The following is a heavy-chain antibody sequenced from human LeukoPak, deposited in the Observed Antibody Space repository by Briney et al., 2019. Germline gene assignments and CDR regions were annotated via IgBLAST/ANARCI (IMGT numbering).Heavy chain of an antibody. J-gene: IGHJ3*02. D-gene: IGHD6-13*01. Sequence: SETLSLTCTVSGGSISSSSYYWGWIRQPPGKGLEWIGSIYYSGSTYYNPSLKSRVTISVDTSKNQLSLKLSSVTAADTAMYYCARRLEGSRWWNDAFDIWGQGTMVTVSS. CDR1: GGSISSSSYY. CDR3: ARRLEGSRWWNDAFDI. V-gene: IGHV4-39*01. CDR2: IYYSGST.